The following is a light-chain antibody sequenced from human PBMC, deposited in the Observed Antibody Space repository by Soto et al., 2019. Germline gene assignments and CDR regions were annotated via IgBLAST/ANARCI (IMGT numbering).Light chain of an antibody. Sequence: EIVLTQSPGTLSLSPGERATLSCRASQSVGSDFLAWYQQRPGQPPRLLIYDASTRATGIPARFSGSGSGTDFTLTISSLEPEDFAVYYCQQCSNWPLTFGGGTKGDIK. V-gene: IGKV3D-20*02. CDR3: QQCSNWPLT. CDR2: DAS. J-gene: IGKJ4*01. CDR1: QSVGSDF.